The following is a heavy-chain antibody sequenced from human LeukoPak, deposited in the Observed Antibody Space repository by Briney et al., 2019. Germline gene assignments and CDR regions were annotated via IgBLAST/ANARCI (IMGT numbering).Heavy chain of an antibody. Sequence: GGSLRLSCAASEFTFSNYWMTWVRQAPGKGLEWVANIKQDGSEKYYVDSVKGRLTISRDNAKNSLYLQMNSLRAEDTAVYYCARDQGDYWGQGTLVTVSS. V-gene: IGHV3-7*01. CDR1: EFTFSNYW. CDR3: ARDQGDY. J-gene: IGHJ4*02. CDR2: IKQDGSEK.